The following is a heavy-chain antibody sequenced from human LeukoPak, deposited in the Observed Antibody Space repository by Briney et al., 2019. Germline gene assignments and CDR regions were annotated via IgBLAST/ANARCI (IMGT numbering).Heavy chain of an antibody. Sequence: GGSLRLSCAASGFTFSSYAISWVRQAPGKGLEWVSAIRPNSERTYYADSVKGRFTIPRDNSKNTLYLQMNSLRAEDTAVHYCARDRWELLRALSYWGQGTLVTVSS. V-gene: IGHV3-23*01. CDR2: IRPNSERT. CDR3: ARDRWELLRALSY. J-gene: IGHJ4*02. D-gene: IGHD1-26*01. CDR1: GFTFSSYA.